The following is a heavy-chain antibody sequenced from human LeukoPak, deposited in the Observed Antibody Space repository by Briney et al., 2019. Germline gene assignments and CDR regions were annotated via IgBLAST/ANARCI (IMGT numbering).Heavy chain of an antibody. D-gene: IGHD2-21*02. J-gene: IGHJ4*02. V-gene: IGHV4-39*07. CDR1: GGSISSSSYY. CDR2: INHSGST. CDR3: ASPRGCGGDCSSFGY. Sequence: PSETLSLTCTVSGGSISSSSYYWSWIHQPPGKGLEWIGEINHSGSTNYNPSLKSRVTISVDTSKNQFSLKLSSVTAADTAVYYRASPRGCGGDCSSFGYWGQGTLVTVSS.